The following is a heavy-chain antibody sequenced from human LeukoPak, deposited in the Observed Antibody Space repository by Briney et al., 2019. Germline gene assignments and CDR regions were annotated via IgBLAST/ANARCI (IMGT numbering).Heavy chain of an antibody. CDR3: ARETSQKGAHYMDV. J-gene: IGHJ6*03. CDR1: GGSISSSSYY. Sequence: SETLSLTCTVSGGSISSSSYYWGWIRQPPGKGLEWIGSIYYSGGTNYNPSLKSRVTISVDTSKNQFSLKLTSVTAADTAVYYCARETSQKGAHYMDVWGKGTTVTISS. CDR2: IYYSGGT. V-gene: IGHV4-39*07. D-gene: IGHD3-16*01.